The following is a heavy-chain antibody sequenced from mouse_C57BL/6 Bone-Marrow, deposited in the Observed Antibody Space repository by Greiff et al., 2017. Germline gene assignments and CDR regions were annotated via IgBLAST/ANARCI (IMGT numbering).Heavy chain of an antibody. CDR1: GYTFTSYW. CDR3: ARLGLRGYYFDY. J-gene: IGHJ2*01. V-gene: IGHV1-59*01. CDR2: IDPSDSYT. D-gene: IGHD2-4*01. Sequence: QVQLQQPGAELVRPGTSVKLSCKASGYTFTSYWLHWVKQRPGQGLEWIGVIDPSDSYTNYNQKFKGKATLPVDTSSSTAFMPLSSLSSEDSAVYYGARLGLRGYYFDYWGQGTPLTVSA.